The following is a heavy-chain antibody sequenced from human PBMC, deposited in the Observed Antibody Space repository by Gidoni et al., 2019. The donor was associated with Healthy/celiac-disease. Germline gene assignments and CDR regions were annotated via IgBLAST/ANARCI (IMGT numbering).Heavy chain of an antibody. CDR2: INHSGST. D-gene: IGHD2-2*01. CDR3: ARGTIVVVPAATLDWFDP. CDR1: GGSFSGYY. Sequence: QVQLQQWGAGLLKPSETLSLTCAVYGGSFSGYYWSWIRQPPGKGLEWIGEINHSGSTNYNPSLKSRVTISVDTSKNQFSLKLSSVTAADTAVYYCARGTIVVVPAATLDWFDPWGQGTLVTVSS. V-gene: IGHV4-34*01. J-gene: IGHJ5*02.